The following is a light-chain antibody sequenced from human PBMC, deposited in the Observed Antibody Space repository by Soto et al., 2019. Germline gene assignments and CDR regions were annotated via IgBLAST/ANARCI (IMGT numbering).Light chain of an antibody. CDR2: GTS. Sequence: ENVLTQSPGTLSLSPGERATLSCRASQRVSSTHLAWYQQKPGQAPRLLIYGTSVRATGIPDRFRGSGSWTDFTLTIGRLAPEDFAVYYCQHYGGSPLFTFGPGTKVEI. CDR3: QHYGGSPLFT. J-gene: IGKJ3*01. V-gene: IGKV3-20*01. CDR1: QRVSSTH.